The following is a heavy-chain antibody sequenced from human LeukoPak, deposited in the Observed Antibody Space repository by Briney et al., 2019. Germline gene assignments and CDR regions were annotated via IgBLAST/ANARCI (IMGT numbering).Heavy chain of an antibody. D-gene: IGHD2-2*01. V-gene: IGHV1-69*13. CDR1: GGTFSSYA. J-gene: IGHJ5*02. CDR3: ARGGSSTLSWFDP. Sequence: ASVKVSCKASGGTFSSYAISWVRQAPGQGLEWMGGIIPIFGTANCAQKFQGRVTITADESTSTAYMELSSLRSGDTAVYYCARGGSSTLSWFDPWGQGTLVTVSS. CDR2: IIPIFGTA.